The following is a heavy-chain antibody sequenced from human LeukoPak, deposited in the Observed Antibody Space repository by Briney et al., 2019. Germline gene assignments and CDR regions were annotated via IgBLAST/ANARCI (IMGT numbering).Heavy chain of an antibody. CDR1: GFTFSTYG. D-gene: IGHD5-24*01. Sequence: PGGSLRLSCAASGFTFSTYGMHWVRQAPGKGLEWVVVISYDGSNTYYGDSVKGRFTISRDNSENTLYLQMNSLRAEDTAVYYCAKGGVATIDWYFDLWGRGTLVTVSS. CDR2: ISYDGSNT. J-gene: IGHJ2*01. CDR3: AKGGVATIDWYFDL. V-gene: IGHV3-30*18.